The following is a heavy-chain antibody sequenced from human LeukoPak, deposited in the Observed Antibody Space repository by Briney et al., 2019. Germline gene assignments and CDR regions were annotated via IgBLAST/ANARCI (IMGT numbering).Heavy chain of an antibody. J-gene: IGHJ4*02. Sequence: PGESLKISCKDSGYSLTNYWLGCVRQMPGKGLEWMGIINLGDSESRYSPPFQGQVTISADKSISTAYLQWSSLKASDTAIYYCARRGYSGSYYFDYWGQGTLVTVSS. CDR3: ARRGYSGSYYFDY. CDR1: GYSLTNYW. D-gene: IGHD1-26*01. V-gene: IGHV5-51*01. CDR2: INLGDSES.